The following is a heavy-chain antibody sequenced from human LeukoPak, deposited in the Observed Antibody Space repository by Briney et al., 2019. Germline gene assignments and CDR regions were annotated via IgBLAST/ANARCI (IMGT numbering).Heavy chain of an antibody. D-gene: IGHD4-23*01. CDR2: IYSGGST. V-gene: IGHV3-53*01. CDR1: GFTVSSNY. Sequence: GGSLILSCAASGFTVSSNYMSWVRQAPGKGLEWVSVIYSGGSTYYADSVKGRFTISRDNSKNTLYLQMNSLRAEDTAVYYCARAPVVTPPYYHYYGMDVWGQGTTVTVSS. CDR3: ARAPVVTPPYYHYYGMDV. J-gene: IGHJ6*02.